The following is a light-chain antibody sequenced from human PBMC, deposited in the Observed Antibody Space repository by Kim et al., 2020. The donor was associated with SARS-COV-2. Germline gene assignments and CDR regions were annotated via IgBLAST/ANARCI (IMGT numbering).Light chain of an antibody. CDR1: SSNIGNNY. CDR2: DNN. Sequence: QKVTISCSGSSSNIGNNYVSWYQQLPGTAPKLLIYDNNKRPSGIPDRFSGSKSGTSATLGITGLQTGDEADYYCGTWDSSLSAGVFGTGTKVHRP. CDR3: GTWDSSLSAGV. V-gene: IGLV1-51*01. J-gene: IGLJ1*01.